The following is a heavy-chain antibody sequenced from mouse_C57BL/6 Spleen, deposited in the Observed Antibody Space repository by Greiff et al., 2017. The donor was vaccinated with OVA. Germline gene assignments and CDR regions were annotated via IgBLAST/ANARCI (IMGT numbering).Heavy chain of an antibody. J-gene: IGHJ4*01. CDR1: GYTFTSYW. CDR2: IDPSDSYT. CDR3: AIYGSSYDYAMDY. Sequence: QVQLQQPGAELVKPGASVKLSCKASGYTFTSYWMQWVKQRPGQGLEWIGEIDPSDSYTNYNQKFKGKATLTVDTSSSTAYMQLSSLTSEDSAVYYCAIYGSSYDYAMDYWGQGTSVTVSS. V-gene: IGHV1-50*01. D-gene: IGHD1-1*01.